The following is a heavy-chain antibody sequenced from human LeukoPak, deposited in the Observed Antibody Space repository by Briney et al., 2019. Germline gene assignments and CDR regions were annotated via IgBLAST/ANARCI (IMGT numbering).Heavy chain of an antibody. CDR3: AKSGGGWLYYFDY. J-gene: IGHJ4*02. V-gene: IGHV3-23*01. Sequence: GGYLRLSCAASGFTFSSYAMSWVRQAPGKGLEWVSAISGSGGSTYYADSVKGRFTISRDNSKDTLYLQMNSLRAEDTAVYYCAKSGGGWLYYFDYWGQGTLVTVSS. D-gene: IGHD6-19*01. CDR2: ISGSGGST. CDR1: GFTFSSYA.